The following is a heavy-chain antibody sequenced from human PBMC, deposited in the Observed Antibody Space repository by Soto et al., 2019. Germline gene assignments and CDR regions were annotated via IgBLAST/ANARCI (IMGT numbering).Heavy chain of an antibody. CDR3: ATRSPAFDF. J-gene: IGHJ4*02. V-gene: IGHV1-18*01. CDR2: INTNKGNT. CDR1: GYTFTTFG. Sequence: QVQLVQSGPEVKEPGASVKVSCKTSGYTFTTFGISWVRQAPGQGLEWIGWINTNKGNTDYVQKFRGRVTMTTDTSTSTAYMELRSLRSDDTAVYYCATRSPAFDFWGQGTLVTVSS.